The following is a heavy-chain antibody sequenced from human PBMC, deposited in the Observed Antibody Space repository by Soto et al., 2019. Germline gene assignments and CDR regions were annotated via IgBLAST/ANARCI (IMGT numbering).Heavy chain of an antibody. CDR2: ISANGQGI. J-gene: IGHJ4*02. Sequence: PGGSLRLSCAASGFTFSSYALSWVRQAPGKGLEWVSAISANGQGIYYADSVRGRFTISRDNSKNTIFLHMDSLRAEDTAVYYCEKDRNYSRDYFHYWGQGTLVTVSS. CDR3: EKDRNYSRDYFHY. CDR1: GFTFSSYA. V-gene: IGHV3-23*01. D-gene: IGHD2-21*01.